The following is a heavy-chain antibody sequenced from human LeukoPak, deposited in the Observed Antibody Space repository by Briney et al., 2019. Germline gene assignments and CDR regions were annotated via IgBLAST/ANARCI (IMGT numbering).Heavy chain of an antibody. D-gene: IGHD2-2*01. CDR3: ARSTNYFDY. CDR2: VNPNSGDT. J-gene: IGHJ4*02. Sequence: ASVKVSCKASGYTFTRYYIHWARQAPGQGLEWMGCVNPNSGDTSYAQKFQGRVTMTWDTSVSTAYMELSRLRSDDTALYYCARSTNYFDYWGQGTLVTVSS. CDR1: GYTFTRYY. V-gene: IGHV1-2*02.